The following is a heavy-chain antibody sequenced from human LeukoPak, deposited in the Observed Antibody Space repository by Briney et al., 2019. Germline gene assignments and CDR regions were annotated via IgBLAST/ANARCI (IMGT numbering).Heavy chain of an antibody. CDR1: GGSFSGYY. J-gene: IGHJ4*02. CDR2: INHSGST. CDR3: ARNTVTTTGIDY. D-gene: IGHD4-11*01. Sequence: SETLSLTCGVYGGSFSGYYWSWIRQPPGKGLEWIGEINHSGSTNYNPSLKSRVTISVDTSKNQFSLKLSSVTAADTAVYYCARNTVTTTGIDYWGQGTLVTVSS. V-gene: IGHV4-34*01.